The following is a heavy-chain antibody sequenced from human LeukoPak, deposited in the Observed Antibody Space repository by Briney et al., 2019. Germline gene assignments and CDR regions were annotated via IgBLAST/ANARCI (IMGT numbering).Heavy chain of an antibody. D-gene: IGHD2-2*01. Sequence: SETLSLTCAVSGYSISSGYYWGRIRQPPGKGLEWIGSIYHSGSTYYKPSLKSRVTISVDTAKNQFSLKLSSVTAADTAVYYCARVVPAGYYFDYWGQGTLVTVSS. CDR3: ARVVPAGYYFDY. J-gene: IGHJ4*02. CDR1: GYSISSGYY. V-gene: IGHV4-38-2*01. CDR2: IYHSGST.